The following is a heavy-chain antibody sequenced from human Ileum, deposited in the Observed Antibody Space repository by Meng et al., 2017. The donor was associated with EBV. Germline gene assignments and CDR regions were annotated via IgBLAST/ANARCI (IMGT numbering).Heavy chain of an antibody. CDR1: GDMVSSDKTA. J-gene: IGHJ5*02. CDR3: ATSRIAKFDR. Sequence: LRRSRQGVAPPSLALSPSVVISGDMVSSDKTAWNWIRQSPSRGLEWLGRTYRRSRWYYDYALSVKSRINISPDTSKNQVSLQLNSVTDEDTGIYYCATSRIAKFDRWGQGTLVTVSS. V-gene: IGHV6-1*01. CDR2: TYRRSRWYY.